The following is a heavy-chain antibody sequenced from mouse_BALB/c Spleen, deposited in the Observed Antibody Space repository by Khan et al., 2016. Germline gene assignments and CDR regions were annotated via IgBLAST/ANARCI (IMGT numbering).Heavy chain of an antibody. CDR2: ISDGGAYT. V-gene: IGHV5-4*02. Sequence: EVELVESGGGLVKPGGSLKLSCAATGFTFSDYYMYWVRQTPEKRLEWVATISDGGAYTYYPDSVKGRFTISRDNAKNNLYLQMSSLKSEDTAMXCCASTYGNYGYFDVWVAGTTVTVSS. J-gene: IGHJ1*01. CDR3: ASTYGNYGYFDV. D-gene: IGHD1-1*02. CDR1: GFTFSDYY.